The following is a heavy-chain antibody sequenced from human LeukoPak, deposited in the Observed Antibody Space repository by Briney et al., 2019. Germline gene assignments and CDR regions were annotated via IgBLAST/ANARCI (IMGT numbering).Heavy chain of an antibody. J-gene: IGHJ4*02. D-gene: IGHD4-11*01. V-gene: IGHV1-2*02. CDR1: GYTFTGYY. CDR3: AKDAIVRDYSNSDY. CDR2: INPNSGGT. Sequence: GASVKVSCKASGYTFTGYYMHWVRQAPGQGREWMGWINPNSGGTNYAQKFQGRVTMTRDTSISTAYMELSRLTSDDTAVYYCAKDAIVRDYSNSDYWGQGTLVTVSS.